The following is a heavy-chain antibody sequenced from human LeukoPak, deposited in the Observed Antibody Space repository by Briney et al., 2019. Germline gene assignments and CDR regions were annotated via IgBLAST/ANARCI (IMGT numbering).Heavy chain of an antibody. CDR3: AKSTSGWYAPPFDY. D-gene: IGHD6-19*01. Sequence: PGRSLRLSCAASGFTLSTYGMHWVRQAPGKGLEWVAVIPYDGSNKYYADSVKGRFTISRDNSKNTLYLHMNSLRAEDTAVYYCAKSTSGWYAPPFDYWGQGTLVTVSS. J-gene: IGHJ4*02. CDR1: GFTLSTYG. V-gene: IGHV3-30*18. CDR2: IPYDGSNK.